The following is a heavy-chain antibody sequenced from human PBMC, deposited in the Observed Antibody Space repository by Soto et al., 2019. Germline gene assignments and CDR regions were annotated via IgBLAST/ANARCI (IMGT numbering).Heavy chain of an antibody. CDR2: IYYSGST. V-gene: IGHV4-59*01. CDR3: ARDPGSGSYYGWFDP. D-gene: IGHD3-10*01. Sequence: FLTCTVSGGSISRYYWNWIRQPPGKGLEWIGYIYYSGSTNYNPSLKSRVTISVDTSKNQFSLKLSSVTAADTAVYYCARDPGSGSYYGWFDPWGQGTLVTGSS. J-gene: IGHJ5*02. CDR1: GGSISRYY.